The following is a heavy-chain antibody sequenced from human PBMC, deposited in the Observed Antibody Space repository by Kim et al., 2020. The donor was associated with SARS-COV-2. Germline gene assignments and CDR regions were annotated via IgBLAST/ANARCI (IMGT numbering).Heavy chain of an antibody. J-gene: IGHJ4*02. CDR3: AKGDFGVVIVDY. D-gene: IGHD3-3*01. V-gene: IGHV3-23*01. Sequence: YADSVKGRFTISGDNSKNTLYLQMNSLRAEDTAVYYCAKGDFGVVIVDYWGQGTLVTVSS.